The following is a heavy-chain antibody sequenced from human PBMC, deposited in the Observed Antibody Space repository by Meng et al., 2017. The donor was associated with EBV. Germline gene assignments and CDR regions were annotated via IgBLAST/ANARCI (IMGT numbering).Heavy chain of an antibody. Sequence: QVQLGQSGAEVKKPGGSVNVSCKDSGYTFSSFGISWVRQDPGQGPEWMGWISAYNGDTKYAQKFQGRVTVTTDTSTSTAYMELRSLRRDDTAVYYCARGMRNFNFWGQGTLVTVSS. V-gene: IGHV1-18*01. CDR2: ISAYNGDT. CDR1: GYTFSSFG. J-gene: IGHJ4*02. CDR3: ARGMRNFNF.